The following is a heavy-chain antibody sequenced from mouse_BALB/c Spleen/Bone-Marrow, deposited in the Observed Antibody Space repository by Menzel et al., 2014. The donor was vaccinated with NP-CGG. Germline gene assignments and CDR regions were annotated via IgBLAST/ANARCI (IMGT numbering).Heavy chain of an antibody. CDR1: GFSLTGYG. Sequence: VQLQQSGPGLVAPSQSLSITCTVSGFSLTGYGVSWVRQPPGKGLEWLGMIWGDGSTDYNSALKSRLSISKDNSKSQVFVKMSSLQTDDTARYYCARDSFLITRALDYWGQGTSVTVSS. CDR2: IWGDGST. CDR3: ARDSFLITRALDY. D-gene: IGHD2-4*01. J-gene: IGHJ4*01. V-gene: IGHV2-6-7*01.